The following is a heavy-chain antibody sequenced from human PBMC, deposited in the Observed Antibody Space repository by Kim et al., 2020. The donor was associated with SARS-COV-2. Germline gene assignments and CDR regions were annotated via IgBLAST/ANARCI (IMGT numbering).Heavy chain of an antibody. CDR3: ARGSYCSSTSCYTGNYYYYGMDV. J-gene: IGHJ6*02. V-gene: IGHV7-4-1*02. Sequence: ASVKVSCKASGYTFTSYAMNWVRQAPGQGLEWMGWINTNTGNPTYAQGFTGRFVFSLDTSVSTAYLQISSLKAEDTAVYYCARGSYCSSTSCYTGNYYYYGMDVWGQGTTVTVSS. CDR1: GYTFTSYA. D-gene: IGHD2-2*02. CDR2: INTNTGNP.